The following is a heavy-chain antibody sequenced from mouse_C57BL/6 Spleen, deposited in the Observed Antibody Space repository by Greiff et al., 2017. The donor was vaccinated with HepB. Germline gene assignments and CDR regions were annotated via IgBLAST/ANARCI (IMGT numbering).Heavy chain of an antibody. D-gene: IGHD1-1*01. V-gene: IGHV1-69*01. CDR2: IDPSDSYT. CDR1: GYTFTSYW. CDR3: ARDGSLRWYFDV. J-gene: IGHJ1*03. Sequence: QVQLQQPGAELVMPGASVKLSCKASGYTFTSYWMHWVKQRPGQGLEWIGEIDPSDSYTNYNQKFKGKSTLTVDKSSSTAYMQLSSLTSEDSAVYYCARDGSLRWYFDVWGTGTTVTVSS.